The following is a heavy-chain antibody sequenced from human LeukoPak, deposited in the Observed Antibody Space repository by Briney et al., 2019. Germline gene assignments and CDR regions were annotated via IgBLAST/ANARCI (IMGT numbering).Heavy chain of an antibody. Sequence: ASETLSLTCAVYGGSFSGYYWSWIRQPPGKGLEWIGEINHSGSTNYNPPLKSRVTISVDTSKNQFSLKLSSVTAADTAVYYCARVGRLSSSSWYSPFDYWSQGTLVTVSS. J-gene: IGHJ4*02. CDR1: GGSFSGYY. V-gene: IGHV4-34*01. CDR2: INHSGST. D-gene: IGHD6-13*01. CDR3: ARVGRLSSSSWYSPFDY.